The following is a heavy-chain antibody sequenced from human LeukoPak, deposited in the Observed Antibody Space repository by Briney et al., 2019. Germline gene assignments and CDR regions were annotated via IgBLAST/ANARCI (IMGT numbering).Heavy chain of an antibody. D-gene: IGHD3-9*01. CDR3: ARSDYDILTGYYYFDY. CDR2: IYYSGST. CDR1: GGSISSYY. V-gene: IGHV4-59*08. Sequence: SETLSLTCTVSGGSISSYYWSWIRQPPGKGLEWIGYIYYSGSTNYNPSLKSRVTISVDTSKNQFSLKLSSVAAADTAVYYCARSDYDILTGYYYFDYWGQGTLVTVSS. J-gene: IGHJ4*02.